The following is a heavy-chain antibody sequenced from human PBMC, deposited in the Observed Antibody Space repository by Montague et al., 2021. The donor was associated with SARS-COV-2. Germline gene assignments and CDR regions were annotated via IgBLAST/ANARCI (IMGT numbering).Heavy chain of an antibody. D-gene: IGHD3-22*01. CDR1: GGSFSGYY. CDR2: INHSGST. CDR3: ARGAPTITMIIVVITGAGWYFDL. J-gene: IGHJ2*01. V-gene: IGHV4-34*01. Sequence: SETLSLTCAVHGGSFSGYYWSWIRQPPGKGLEWIGEINHSGSTNYNPSLKSRVSISVDTSKNQFSLKLSSVTAADTAVYYGARGAPTITMIIVVITGAGWYFDLWGRGTLVTVSS.